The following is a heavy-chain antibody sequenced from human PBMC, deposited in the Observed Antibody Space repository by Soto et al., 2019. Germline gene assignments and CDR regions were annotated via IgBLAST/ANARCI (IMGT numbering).Heavy chain of an antibody. V-gene: IGHV1-69*08. CDR3: ARDGQVAVLTTTLFYCYDGMDA. CDR1: GGTFSSYT. Sequence: QVQLVQSGAEVKKPGSSVKVSCKSSGGTFSSYTISWVRQAPGQGLEWMGRIIPILGIADYAQKFQGRVTITADKSTSTAYLDLSSLSSEDTAVYYCARDGQVAVLTTTLFYCYDGMDAWGQGTTVTVSS. J-gene: IGHJ6*02. D-gene: IGHD1-1*01. CDR2: IIPILGIA.